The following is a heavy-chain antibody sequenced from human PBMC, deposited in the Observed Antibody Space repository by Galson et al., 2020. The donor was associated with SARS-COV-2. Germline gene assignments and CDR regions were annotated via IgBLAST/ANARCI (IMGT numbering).Heavy chain of an antibody. J-gene: IGHJ4*02. Sequence: GGSLRLSCVGSGLNFSSYCMHWIRQAPGKGLEWVATINSDGTTTSYADSVKGRFTISRDNAKNTLYLQMNSLRAEDSALYYCVIGMYCSGYRWYAWGQGTLVTVSS. D-gene: IGHD2-15*01. CDR3: VIGMYCSGYRWYA. CDR1: GLNFSSYC. V-gene: IGHV3-74*01. CDR2: INSDGTTT.